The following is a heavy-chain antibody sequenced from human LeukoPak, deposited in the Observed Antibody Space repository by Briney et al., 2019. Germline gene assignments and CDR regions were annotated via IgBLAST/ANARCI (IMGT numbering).Heavy chain of an antibody. V-gene: IGHV4-59*01. D-gene: IGHD3-10*01. CDR1: GGSISNYY. CDR3: ARVDYYGSGSFDY. Sequence: SETLSLTCAVSGGSISNYYWSWIRQPPGKGLEWIGYIYSSGSTTYNPSLKSRVTISLDTSKNQFSLRLSSVTAADTAVYYCARVDYYGSGSFDYRGQGTLVTVSS. J-gene: IGHJ4*02. CDR2: IYSSGST.